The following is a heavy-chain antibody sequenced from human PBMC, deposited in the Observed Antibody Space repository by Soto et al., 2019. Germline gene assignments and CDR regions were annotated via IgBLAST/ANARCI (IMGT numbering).Heavy chain of an antibody. CDR1: GGSISSGGYY. D-gene: IGHD3-16*01. Sequence: SETLSLTCTVSGGSISSGGYYWSWIRQHPGKGLEWIGYIYYSGSTYYNPSLKSRVTISVDTSKNQFSLKLSSVTAADTAVYYCASLGGARYYYYGMDVWGQGTTVTVSS. V-gene: IGHV4-31*03. CDR3: ASLGGARYYYYGMDV. J-gene: IGHJ6*02. CDR2: IYYSGST.